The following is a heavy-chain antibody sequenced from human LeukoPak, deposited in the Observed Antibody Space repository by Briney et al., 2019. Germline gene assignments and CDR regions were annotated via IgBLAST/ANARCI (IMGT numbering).Heavy chain of an antibody. V-gene: IGHV1-58*02. J-gene: IGHJ3*02. D-gene: IGHD3-22*01. CDR2: IVVGSGNT. CDR1: GFTFTSSA. Sequence: SVNVSCKASGFTFTSSAMQWVRQARGQRLEWIGWIVVGSGNTNYAQKFQERVTITRDMSTSTAYMELSSLRSEDTAVYYCAAEGDYYDSSGSWDGAFDIWGQGTMVTVSS. CDR3: AAEGDYYDSSGSWDGAFDI.